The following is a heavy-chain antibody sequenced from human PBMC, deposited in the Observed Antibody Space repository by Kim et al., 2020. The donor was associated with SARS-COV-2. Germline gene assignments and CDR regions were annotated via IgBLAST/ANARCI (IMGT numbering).Heavy chain of an antibody. Sequence: ASVKVSCKASGYTFPSYGISWVRQAPGQGLEWMGWISAYNGNTTSAQKLQGRVTMTTDTSTSTAYMELRSLRSDDTAVYYCARALRYFDWLLLFPDYLGQGNMVTVSS. V-gene: IGHV1-18*04. CDR1: GYTFPSYG. CDR3: ARALRYFDWLLLFPDY. D-gene: IGHD3-9*01. CDR2: ISAYNGNT. J-gene: IGHJ4*02.